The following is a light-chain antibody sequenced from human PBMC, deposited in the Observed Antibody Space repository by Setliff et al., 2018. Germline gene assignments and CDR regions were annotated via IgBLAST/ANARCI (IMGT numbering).Light chain of an antibody. Sequence: QSVLTQPASVSGSPGQSITISCTGSSSDIGGYNYVSWYQQYPGKAPQLIIYGASKRPSGVSDRFSGSKSGNTASLTISGLQVEDEAVYYCCSYAAITTFDVVFGGGTKGTVL. V-gene: IGLV2-14*03. J-gene: IGLJ2*01. CDR1: SSDIGGYNY. CDR2: GAS. CDR3: CSYAAITTFDVV.